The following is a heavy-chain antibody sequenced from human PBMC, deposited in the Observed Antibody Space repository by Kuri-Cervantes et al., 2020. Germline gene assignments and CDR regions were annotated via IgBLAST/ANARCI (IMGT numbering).Heavy chain of an antibody. V-gene: IGHV1-46*01. D-gene: IGHD3-22*01. J-gene: IGHJ6*02. Sequence: ASVKVSCKASGYTFTSYYMHWVRQAPGQGLEWMGIINPSGGSTSYAQKFQGRVTMTRDTSTSTVYMELSSLRSEDTAVYYCAREYGYYYDSSEGHYGMDVWGQGTTVTVSS. CDR2: INPSGGST. CDR1: GYTFTSYY. CDR3: AREYGYYYDSSEGHYGMDV.